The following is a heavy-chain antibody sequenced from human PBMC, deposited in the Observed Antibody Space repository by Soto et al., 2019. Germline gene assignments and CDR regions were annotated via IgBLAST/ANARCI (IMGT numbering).Heavy chain of an antibody. Sequence: QVPLVQSGAEVKRPGSSVKVSCKASGGTFRNSAISWVRQAPGHGLEWMGGIIPVYGTTNYAHKFQGAVTITADESANTAFIELRRLRDEDTAVYFCASGQAAAREVGSKSDYYCGLEVWGQGTTVTVSS. J-gene: IGHJ6*02. CDR1: GGTFRNSA. CDR2: IIPVYGTT. D-gene: IGHD3-10*01. CDR3: ASGQAAAREVGSKSDYYCGLEV. V-gene: IGHV1-69*01.